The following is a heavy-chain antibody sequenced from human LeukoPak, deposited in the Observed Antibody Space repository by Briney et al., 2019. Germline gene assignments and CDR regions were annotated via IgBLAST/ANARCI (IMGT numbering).Heavy chain of an antibody. CDR1: GFTFSSYA. J-gene: IGHJ3*02. CDR3: AKLSRGSAVVNDAFDI. V-gene: IGHV3-23*01. Sequence: QPGGSLRLSCAASGFTFSSYAMSWVRQAPGQGLEWVSAISDSGGSTYYADSVKGRFTISRDNSKNTLYLQMNSLRAEDTAVYYCAKLSRGSAVVNDAFDIWGHGTMVTVSS. D-gene: IGHD2-21*01. CDR2: ISDSGGST.